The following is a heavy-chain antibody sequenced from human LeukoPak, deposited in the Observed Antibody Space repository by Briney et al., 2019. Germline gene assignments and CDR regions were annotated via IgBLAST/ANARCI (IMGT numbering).Heavy chain of an antibody. V-gene: IGHV1-46*01. CDR1: GCTFTSYY. CDR3: ARDVTVTSHYYYYYGMDV. Sequence: ASVKVSCKASGCTFTSYYMHWVRQAPGQGLGWMGIINPSGGSTSYAQKFQGRVTMTRDTSTSTVYMELSSLRSEDTAVYYCARDVTVTSHYYYYYGMDVWGQGTTVTVSS. J-gene: IGHJ6*02. CDR2: INPSGGST. D-gene: IGHD4-17*01.